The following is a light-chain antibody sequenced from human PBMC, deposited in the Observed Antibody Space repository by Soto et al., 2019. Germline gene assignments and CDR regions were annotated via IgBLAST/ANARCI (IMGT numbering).Light chain of an antibody. Sequence: ETVLTQSPATLSLSPGGSATLSCRASQSVRSYLAWYQQKSGQAPRLLIYDVSNRATGIPARFSGSGSGTDCTLTISSLEPEDFAVYYCQQRSDWPPTFGGGPNVDIK. CDR3: QQRSDWPPT. J-gene: IGKJ4*01. CDR2: DVS. V-gene: IGKV3-11*01. CDR1: QSVRSY.